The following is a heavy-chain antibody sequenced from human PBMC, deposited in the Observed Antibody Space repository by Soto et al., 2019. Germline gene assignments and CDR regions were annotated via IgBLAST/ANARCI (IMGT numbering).Heavy chain of an antibody. D-gene: IGHD1-26*01. CDR2: IYPGDSDT. Sequence: GESLKISCKGSGYSFTNYWIGWVRQMPGKGLEWMGIIYPGDSDTRYSPSFQGQVTISADKSISTAYLQWSSLKASDTAMYYCAILPGVGRNYYYGMDVWGQGTTVTVSS. CDR1: GYSFTNYW. V-gene: IGHV5-51*01. J-gene: IGHJ6*02. CDR3: AILPGVGRNYYYGMDV.